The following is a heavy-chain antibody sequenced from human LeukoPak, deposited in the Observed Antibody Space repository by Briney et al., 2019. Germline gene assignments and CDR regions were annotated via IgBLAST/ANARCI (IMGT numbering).Heavy chain of an antibody. CDR1: GYTFTGYY. D-gene: IGHD3-3*02. V-gene: IGHV1-2*02. CDR2: INPNSGGT. J-gene: IGHJ4*02. CDR3: ARDLIFGVAIPDY. Sequence: ASVKVSCKASGYTFTGYYMHWVRQAPGQGLEWMGWINPNSGGTNYAQKFQGRVTMTRDTSISTAYMELSRLRSDDTAVYYCARDLIFGVAIPDYWGQGTLVTVSS.